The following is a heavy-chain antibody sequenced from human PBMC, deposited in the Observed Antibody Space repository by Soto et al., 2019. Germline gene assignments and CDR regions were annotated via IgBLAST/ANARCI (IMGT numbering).Heavy chain of an antibody. V-gene: IGHV1-18*01. Sequence: GPEVKKPGASVKVSCKGSGYIFTSYGIAWVRQAPGQGLEWMGWISAHNGKTEYAQKFQGRVTVTRDTSTSIAYLELRSLRSDDTALYYCARGRYGDYWGQGALVTVSS. CDR3: ARGRYGDY. J-gene: IGHJ4*02. CDR1: GYIFTSYG. CDR2: ISAHNGKT. D-gene: IGHD4-17*01.